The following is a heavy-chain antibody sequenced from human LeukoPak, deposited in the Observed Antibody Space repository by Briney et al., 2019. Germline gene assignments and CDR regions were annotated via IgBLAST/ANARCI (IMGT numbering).Heavy chain of an antibody. CDR3: ARHRYCTSTSCTFYFDS. J-gene: IGHJ4*02. CDR1: GESFSGYD. CDR2: INQSGST. Sequence: SETLSLTCAVYGESFSGYDWNWIRQPPGKGLEWIGEINQSGSTNYNPSLKSRVTISIDTSKNQFSLKLTSVTAADTAVYYCARHRYCTSTSCTFYFDSWGQGRLVTVSS. D-gene: IGHD2-2*01. V-gene: IGHV4-34*01.